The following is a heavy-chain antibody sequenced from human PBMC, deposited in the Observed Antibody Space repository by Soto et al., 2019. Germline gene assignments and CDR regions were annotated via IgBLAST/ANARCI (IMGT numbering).Heavy chain of an antibody. J-gene: IGHJ6*02. V-gene: IGHV3-30*18. CDR1: GFTFRSYG. Sequence: GGSLRLSCAASGFTFRSYGMHWVRQAPGKGLEWVAFISHDGSNKYYGDSMKGRIAMSRDNSKSTLYLQMSSLRAEDTAVYYCTKRRNVLRFLEWSSGMGVWGQGTTVTVSS. CDR2: ISHDGSNK. D-gene: IGHD3-3*01. CDR3: TKRRNVLRFLEWSSGMGV.